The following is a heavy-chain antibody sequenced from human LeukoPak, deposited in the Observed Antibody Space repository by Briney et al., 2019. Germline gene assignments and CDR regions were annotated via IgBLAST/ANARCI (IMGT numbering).Heavy chain of an antibody. V-gene: IGHV3-33*08. CDR2: IWYDGSNK. Sequence: GGSLRLSCAASGFTFSSYAMHWVRQAPGKGLEWVAVIWYDGSNKYYADSVKGRFTISRDNSKNTLYLQMNSLRAEDTAVYYCARVEHTAVAGIYYYGMDVWGQGTTVTVSS. J-gene: IGHJ6*02. CDR1: GFTFSSYA. D-gene: IGHD6-19*01. CDR3: ARVEHTAVAGIYYYGMDV.